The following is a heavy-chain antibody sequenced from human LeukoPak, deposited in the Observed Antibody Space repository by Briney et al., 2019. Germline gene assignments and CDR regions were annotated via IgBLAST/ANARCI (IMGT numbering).Heavy chain of an antibody. CDR3: ARGGGYNYWALYYFDY. V-gene: IGHV4-34*01. Sequence: SETLSLTCAVYGGSFSGYYWSWIRQPPGKGLEWIGEINHSGSTNYNPSLKSQVTISVDTSKNQFSLKLSSVTAADTAVYYCARGGGYNYWALYYFDYWGQGTLVTVSS. J-gene: IGHJ4*02. CDR1: GGSFSGYY. CDR2: INHSGST. D-gene: IGHD5-24*01.